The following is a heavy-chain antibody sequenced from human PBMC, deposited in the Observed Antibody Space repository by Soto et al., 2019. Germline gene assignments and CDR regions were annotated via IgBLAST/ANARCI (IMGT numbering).Heavy chain of an antibody. J-gene: IGHJ5*02. CDR3: ARDRVNAEGGVVTNWFDP. CDR2: IYYSGST. D-gene: IGHD3-3*01. V-gene: IGHV4-31*03. Sequence: PSETLSLTCTVSGGSISSGGYYWSWIRQHPGKGLEWIGYIYYSGSTYYNPSLKSRVTISVGTSKNQFSLKLSPVTAADTAVYYCARDRVNAEGGVVTNWFDPWGQGTLVTVSS. CDR1: GGSISSGGYY.